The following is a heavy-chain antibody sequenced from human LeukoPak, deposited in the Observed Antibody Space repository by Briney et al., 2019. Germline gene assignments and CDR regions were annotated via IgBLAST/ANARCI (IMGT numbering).Heavy chain of an antibody. J-gene: IGHJ4*02. V-gene: IGHV3-30-3*01. Sequence: GRSLRLSCAASGFTFSSYAMHWVRQAPGKGLEWVAVISYDGSNKYYADSVKGRFTISRDNSKNTLYLQMNSLRAEDTAVYYCARDCTVTTFLLDYWGQGTLVTVSS. CDR3: ARDCTVTTFLLDY. CDR1: GFTFSSYA. D-gene: IGHD4-17*01. CDR2: ISYDGSNK.